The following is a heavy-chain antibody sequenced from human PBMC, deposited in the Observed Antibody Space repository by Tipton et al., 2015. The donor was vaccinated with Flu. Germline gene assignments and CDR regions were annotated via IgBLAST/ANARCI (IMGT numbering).Heavy chain of an antibody. CDR3: ARRDYSNYVSDPKNCFDP. V-gene: IGHV4-34*01. J-gene: IGHJ5*02. CDR1: GGSFSGYY. Sequence: LRLSCAVYGGSFSGYYCSWIRQPPGKGLEWIGEINHSGSTNYNPSPKSRVTISVDTSKNQFSLKVFSVTAADTAVYYCARRDYSNYVSDPKNCFDPWGQGILVTVSS. CDR2: INHSGST. D-gene: IGHD4-11*01.